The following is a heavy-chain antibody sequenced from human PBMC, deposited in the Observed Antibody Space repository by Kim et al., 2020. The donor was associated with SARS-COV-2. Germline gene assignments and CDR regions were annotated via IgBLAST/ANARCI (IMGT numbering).Heavy chain of an antibody. Sequence: SETLSLICTVSGGSISSSSYYWGWIRQPPGKGLEWIGSIYYSGSTYYNPSLKSRVTISVDTSKNQFSLKLSSVTAADTAVYYCARDRGDGYNLAINWFDPWGQGTLVTVSS. V-gene: IGHV4-39*07. CDR1: GGSISSSSYY. CDR2: IYYSGST. CDR3: ARDRGDGYNLAINWFDP. D-gene: IGHD3-10*01. J-gene: IGHJ5*02.